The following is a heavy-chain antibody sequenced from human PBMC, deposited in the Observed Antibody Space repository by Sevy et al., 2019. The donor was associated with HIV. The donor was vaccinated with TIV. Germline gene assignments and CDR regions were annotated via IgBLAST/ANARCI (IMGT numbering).Heavy chain of an antibody. Sequence: ASVKVSCKASGGTFSSYAINWVRQAPGQGLEWMGGIIPIFGTANYAQKFQGRVTTTADESTGTAYMELSSLRSEDTAVYYWARSFDSEGAFDVWGQGTMVTVSS. V-gene: IGHV1-69*13. CDR2: IIPIFGTA. CDR3: ARSFDSEGAFDV. J-gene: IGHJ3*01. CDR1: GGTFSSYA.